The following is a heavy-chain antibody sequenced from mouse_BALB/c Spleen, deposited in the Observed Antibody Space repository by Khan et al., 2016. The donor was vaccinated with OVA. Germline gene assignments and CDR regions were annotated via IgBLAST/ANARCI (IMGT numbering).Heavy chain of an antibody. CDR2: IYPGIGDT. Sequence: QVQLKQSGAELARPGASVKLSCKASGYTFTSYWMQWVKQRPGQGLEWIGAIYPGIGDTRYTQKFRGKATLTADKSSTTAYMQLSSLASEDSAVYYCARTGGTYDGYVGYFDVWGAGTTVTVSS. J-gene: IGHJ1*01. D-gene: IGHD2-3*01. CDR1: GYTFTSYW. V-gene: IGHV1-87*01. CDR3: ARTGGTYDGYVGYFDV.